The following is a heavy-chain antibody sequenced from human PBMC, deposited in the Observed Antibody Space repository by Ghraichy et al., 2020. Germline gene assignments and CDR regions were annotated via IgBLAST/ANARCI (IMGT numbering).Heavy chain of an antibody. CDR3: ATLQLFEWSLHPDKLFDP. CDR1: GFTFSNYK. J-gene: IGHJ5*02. D-gene: IGHD3-3*01. V-gene: IGHV3-48*03. CDR2: ISSSGDST. Sequence: GGSLRLSCEASGFTFSNYKMNWVRQAPGKGLECISYISSSGDSTHYADSVKGRFTISRDNAKNSLYLQMNNLRAEDTAVYYCATLQLFEWSLHPDKLFDPWGQGTLVTVSS.